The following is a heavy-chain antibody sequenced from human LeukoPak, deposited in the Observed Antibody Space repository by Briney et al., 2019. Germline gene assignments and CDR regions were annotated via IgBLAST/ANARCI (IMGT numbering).Heavy chain of an antibody. J-gene: IGHJ2*01. CDR1: GGSISSGAYY. D-gene: IGHD4-17*01. CDR3: ARDSSGDYWYFGL. V-gene: IGHV4-31*03. CDR2: LYSVGST. Sequence: PSQTLSLTCTVSGGSISSGAYYWSWIRQHPEKGLEWNGYLYSVGSTYYNPSLKSRVTISVDTSKIQVSLKMTSVTAAGTAVYYCARDSSGDYWYFGLWGRGTLVTVSS.